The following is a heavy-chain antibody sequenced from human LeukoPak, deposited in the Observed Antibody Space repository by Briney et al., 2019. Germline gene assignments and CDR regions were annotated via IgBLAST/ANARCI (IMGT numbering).Heavy chain of an antibody. D-gene: IGHD3-3*01. CDR1: GITLSNYG. J-gene: IGHJ4*02. CDR2: ISGSGGGT. V-gene: IGHV3-23*01. CDR3: AKRGVVVRVIIVGFHKEATYFDS. Sequence: GGSLRLSCAVSGITLSNYGMSWVRQAPGKGLEWVAGISGSGGGTNYADSVKGRFTISRDNPNNTLYLQMHSLRAEDTAVYFCAKRGVVVRVIIVGFHKEATYFDSWGQGALVTVSS.